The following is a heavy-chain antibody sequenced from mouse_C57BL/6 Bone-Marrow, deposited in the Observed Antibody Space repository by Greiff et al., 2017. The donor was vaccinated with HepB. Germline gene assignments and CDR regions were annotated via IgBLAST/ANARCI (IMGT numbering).Heavy chain of an antibody. J-gene: IGHJ2*01. V-gene: IGHV1-59*01. Sequence: QVQLQQPGAELVRPGTSVKLSCKASGYTFTSYWMHWVKQRPGQGLEWIGVIDPSDSYTNYNQKFKGKATLTVDTSSSTAYMQLSSLTSEDSAVYYCASGGLFAYWGQGTTLTVSS. CDR3: ASGGLFAY. CDR2: IDPSDSYT. CDR1: GYTFTSYW. D-gene: IGHD3-3*01.